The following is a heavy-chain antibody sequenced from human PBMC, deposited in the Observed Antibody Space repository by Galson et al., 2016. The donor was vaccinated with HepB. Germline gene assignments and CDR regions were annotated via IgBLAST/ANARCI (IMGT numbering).Heavy chain of an antibody. CDR2: ITWTSGTT. Sequence: SLRLSCAASGFTFDDYAMHWVRQAPGKGLEWVSGITWTSGTTEYADSVKGRFALSRDNAKKSVYLQMNSLRVEDTALYYCAKVAVVVSMRDAFDIWGQGTMVTVSS. CDR3: AKVAVVVSMRDAFDI. V-gene: IGHV3-9*01. J-gene: IGHJ3*02. D-gene: IGHD3-22*01. CDR1: GFTFDDYA.